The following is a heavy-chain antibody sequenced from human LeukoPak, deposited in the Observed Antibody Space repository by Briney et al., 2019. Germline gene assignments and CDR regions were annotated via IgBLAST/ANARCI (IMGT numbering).Heavy chain of an antibody. CDR2: INSDGSST. J-gene: IGHJ4*02. V-gene: IGHV3-74*01. Sequence: PGGSLRLSCAASGFTFRSYWMHWVRQAPGKGLVWVSRINSDGSSTSYADSVKGRFTISRDNAKNTLYLQMNSLRAEDTAVYYCARGGRYSYASFDYWGQGTLVTVSS. CDR1: GFTFRSYW. CDR3: ARGGRYSYASFDY. D-gene: IGHD5-18*01.